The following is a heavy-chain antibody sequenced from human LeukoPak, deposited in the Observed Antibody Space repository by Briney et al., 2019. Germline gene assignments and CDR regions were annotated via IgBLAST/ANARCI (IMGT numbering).Heavy chain of an antibody. CDR1: GFTFKNHW. V-gene: IGHV3-7*03. D-gene: IGHD2-21*02. CDR3: VEQCGGDCP. Sequence: PGGSLRLSCAASGFTFKNHWISWVRQAPGKGLEWVANIKEDGSVKDYVDSVKGRFTISRDNAKNSLYLQMDSLRTEDTAVYYCVEQCGGDCPWGQGILVTVSS. J-gene: IGHJ5*02. CDR2: IKEDGSVK.